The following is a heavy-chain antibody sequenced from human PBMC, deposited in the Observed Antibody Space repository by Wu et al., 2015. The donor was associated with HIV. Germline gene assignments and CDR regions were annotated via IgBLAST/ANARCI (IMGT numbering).Heavy chain of an antibody. Sequence: QVHLLQSGPAVKNPGTSVKVSCKASGYTFTNFGISWVRQAPGQGLQWMGWINTYKGNTNYAQNFQGRLTMTKDTTTNTAYMELRSLRSDDTAVFYCARDTRLSGTKATYSPLDVWGKGTTVIVS. CDR2: INTYKGNT. V-gene: IGHV1-18*01. CDR1: GYTFTNFG. D-gene: IGHD1-26*01. CDR3: ARDTRLSGTKATYSPLDV. J-gene: IGHJ6*03.